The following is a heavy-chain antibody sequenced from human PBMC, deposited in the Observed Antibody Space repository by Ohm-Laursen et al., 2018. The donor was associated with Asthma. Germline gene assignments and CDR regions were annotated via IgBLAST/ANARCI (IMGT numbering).Heavy chain of an antibody. CDR3: ARDVMEWYLPAFNF. V-gene: IGHV3-30-3*01. CDR2: GGSYYDGGLK. CDR1: GFTFRSYA. D-gene: IGHD3-3*01. J-gene: IGHJ4*02. Sequence: SLRLSCAAPGFTFRSYAMHWVRQAPGKGLEWVAVGGSYYDGGLKYYADSVNGRFTVSRDDSKNTLYLQMNSLRPDDTAVYYCARDVMEWYLPAFNFWGQGTLVTVSS.